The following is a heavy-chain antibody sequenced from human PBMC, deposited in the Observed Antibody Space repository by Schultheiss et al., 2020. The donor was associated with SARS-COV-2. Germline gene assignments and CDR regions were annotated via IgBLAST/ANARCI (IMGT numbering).Heavy chain of an antibody. CDR2: INHSGST. J-gene: IGHJ3*02. V-gene: IGHV4-34*01. CDR1: GGSFSGYY. D-gene: IGHD2-2*01. Sequence: SETLSLTCAVYGGSFSGYYWSWIRQPPGKGLEWIGEINHSGSTKYNPSLKSRVTISVDTSKNQFSLKLSSVTAADTAVYYCARGGLVVPDNAFDIWGRGTMVTVSS. CDR3: ARGGLVVPDNAFDI.